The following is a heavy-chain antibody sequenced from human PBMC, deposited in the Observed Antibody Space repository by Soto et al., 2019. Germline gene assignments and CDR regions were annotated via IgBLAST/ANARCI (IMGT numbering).Heavy chain of an antibody. CDR3: ARGGSSTWGRYYFDY. CDR1: GYTFTSYA. J-gene: IGHJ4*02. V-gene: IGHV1-3*01. D-gene: IGHD6-13*01. Sequence: GASVKVSCKASGYTFTSYAMHWVRQAPGQRLERMGWINPDNGNTKYSQKFQGRVTITRDTSASTAYMELSSLRSEDTAVYYCARGGSSTWGRYYFDYWGQGTLVTVSS. CDR2: INPDNGNT.